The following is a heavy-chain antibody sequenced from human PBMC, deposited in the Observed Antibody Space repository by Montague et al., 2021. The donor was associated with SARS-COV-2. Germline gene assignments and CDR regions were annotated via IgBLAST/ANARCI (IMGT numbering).Heavy chain of an antibody. CDR3: VRDPAPSGSGTFYDY. CDR1: GDSVSHDL. D-gene: IGHD1-26*01. Sequence: SETLSLTCTVSGDSVSHDLWTWIRQPPGKGLEWIGYVYYSRSSSXXPSLRCRVSIAVDTSKNQFSLRLSTVTAADTAIYYCVRDPAPSGSGTFYDYWGQGTLVAVSS. J-gene: IGHJ4*02. V-gene: IGHV4-59*02. CDR2: VYYSRSS.